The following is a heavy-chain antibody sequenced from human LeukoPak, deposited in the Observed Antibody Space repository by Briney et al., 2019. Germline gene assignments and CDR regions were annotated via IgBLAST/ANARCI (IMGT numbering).Heavy chain of an antibody. Sequence: ASVKVSCKASGYSFTSYAMNWVRQAPGQGLEWMRWINTNTGNPTYAQGFTGRFVFSLDTSVSTAYLQISSLKAEDTAVYYCARDLPALVVVAAIGAFDIWGQGTMVTVSS. V-gene: IGHV7-4-1*02. CDR2: INTNTGNP. CDR3: ARDLPALVVVAAIGAFDI. J-gene: IGHJ3*02. D-gene: IGHD2-15*01. CDR1: GYSFTSYA.